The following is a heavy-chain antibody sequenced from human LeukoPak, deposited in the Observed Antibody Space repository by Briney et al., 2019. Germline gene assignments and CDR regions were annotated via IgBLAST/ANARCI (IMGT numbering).Heavy chain of an antibody. CDR2: INPNSGGT. V-gene: IGHV1-2*02. D-gene: IGHD2-2*01. CDR3: VRDRTKYCSSTSCPLDY. J-gene: IGHJ4*02. CDR1: GYTFTGYY. Sequence: GGSVKVSCKASGYTFTGYYMHWVRQAPGQGLEWMGWINPNSGGTNYAQKFQGRVTMTRDTSISTAYMELSRLRSDDTAVYYCVRDRTKYCSSTSCPLDYWGQGTLVTVSS.